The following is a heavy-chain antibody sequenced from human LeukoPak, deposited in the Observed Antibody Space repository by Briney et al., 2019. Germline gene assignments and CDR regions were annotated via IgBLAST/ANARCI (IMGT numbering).Heavy chain of an antibody. CDR1: GCSISSYY. V-gene: IGHV4-59*01. CDR2: IHYTGST. J-gene: IGHJ6*03. Sequence: SETLSLTCTVSGCSISSYYWSWIRQPPRKGLEWIGYIHYTGSTNYNPSLKSRVTISVDTSKNQFSLKLSSVTAADTAVYYCARVEEGYGSGRRENYYYYYMDVWGKGTTVTISS. CDR3: ARVEEGYGSGRRENYYYYYMDV. D-gene: IGHD3-10*01.